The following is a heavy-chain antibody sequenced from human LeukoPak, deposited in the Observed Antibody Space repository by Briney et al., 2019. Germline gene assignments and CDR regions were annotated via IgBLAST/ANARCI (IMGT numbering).Heavy chain of an antibody. V-gene: IGHV4-39*07. CDR1: GGSISSSSYY. D-gene: IGHD6-19*01. J-gene: IGHJ6*02. Sequence: SETLSLTCTVSGGSISSSSYYWGWIRQPPGKGLEWIGSISYSGSPYQNPSLKSRVTISVDTSKNQFSLKLTSVTAADTAVYYCARIRQWLDYYYYGMDVWGQGTTVTVSS. CDR2: ISYSGSP. CDR3: ARIRQWLDYYYYGMDV.